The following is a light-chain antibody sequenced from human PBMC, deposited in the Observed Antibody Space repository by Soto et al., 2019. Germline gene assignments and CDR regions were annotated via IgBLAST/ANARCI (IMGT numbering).Light chain of an antibody. CDR2: DAS. Sequence: DILLTQSPAPPAFSPRGRVTPSRRAPPRVSSSVAWYQQKSGQAPRLLIYDASVRATGIPARFSGSGSGTDFTLTISSLEPEDFAVYYCQLSQQRSNWPPITFGQGTRLEIK. V-gene: IGKV3-11*01. CDR3: QLSQQRSNWPPIT. J-gene: IGKJ5*01. CDR1: PRVSSS.